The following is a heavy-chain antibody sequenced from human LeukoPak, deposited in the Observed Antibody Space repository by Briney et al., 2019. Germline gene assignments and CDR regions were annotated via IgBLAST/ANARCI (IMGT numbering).Heavy chain of an antibody. V-gene: IGHV3-30-3*01. CDR3: ARAQVGATPPYVDY. CDR1: GFTFSSYA. Sequence: GRSLRLSCAASGFTFSSYAMHWVRQAPGKGLEWVAVISYDGSNKYYADSVKGRFTISRDNAKNTLFLQMNSLRAEDTAVYYCARAQVGATPPYVDYWGQGTLVTVSS. J-gene: IGHJ4*02. D-gene: IGHD1-26*01. CDR2: ISYDGSNK.